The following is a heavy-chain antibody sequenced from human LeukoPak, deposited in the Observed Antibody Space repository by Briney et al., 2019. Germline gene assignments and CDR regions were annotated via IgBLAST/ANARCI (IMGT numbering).Heavy chain of an antibody. D-gene: IGHD4-17*01. CDR2: ISSSSSYI. Sequence: PGGSLRLSCAASGFTFSSYSMNWVRQAPGKGLEWVSSISSSSSYIYYADSVKGRFTISRDNAKNSLYLQMNSLRAEDTAVYYCARDLYGDYALDYWGQGTLVIVSS. CDR1: GFTFSSYS. V-gene: IGHV3-21*01. J-gene: IGHJ4*02. CDR3: ARDLYGDYALDY.